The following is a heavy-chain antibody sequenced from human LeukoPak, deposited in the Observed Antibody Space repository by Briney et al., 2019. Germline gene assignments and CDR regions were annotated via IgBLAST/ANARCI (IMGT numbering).Heavy chain of an antibody. CDR3: ARVGKGIHSSWKVVGFDY. Sequence: PSETLSLTCTVSGGTISSGGYYWSWIRQHPGKGLEWIGYIYYSGSTYYNPSLKSRVTISVDASKNQFSLKLSSVTAADTAVYYCARVGKGIHSSWKVVGFDYWGQGTLVTVSS. V-gene: IGHV4-31*03. CDR2: IYYSGST. D-gene: IGHD6-13*01. CDR1: GGTISSGGYY. J-gene: IGHJ4*02.